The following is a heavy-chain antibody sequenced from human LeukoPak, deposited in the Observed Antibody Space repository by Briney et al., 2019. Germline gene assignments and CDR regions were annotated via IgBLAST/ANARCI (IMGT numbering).Heavy chain of an antibody. V-gene: IGHV3-30*18. D-gene: IGHD3-22*01. J-gene: IGHJ5*02. CDR1: GFTFSSYG. Sequence: GGSLRLSCAASGFTFSSYGMHWVRQAPGKGLEWVAVISYDGSNKYYADSVKGRFTISRDNSKNTLYLQMNSLRAEDTAVYYCAKANYYDSRGYSSWGQGTLVTVSS. CDR3: AKANYYDSRGYSS. CDR2: ISYDGSNK.